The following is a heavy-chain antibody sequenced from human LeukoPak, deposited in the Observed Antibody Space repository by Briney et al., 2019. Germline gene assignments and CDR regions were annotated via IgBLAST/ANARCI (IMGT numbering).Heavy chain of an antibody. J-gene: IGHJ4*02. CDR1: GFTFSSYA. Sequence: GGSLRLSCAASGFTFSSYAMHGVRQAPGKGLEWVAVISYDGSNKYYADSVKGRFTISRDNSKNTLYLQMNSLRAEDTAVYYCASVSSNFDYWGQGTLVTVSS. CDR2: ISYDGSNK. CDR3: ASVSSNFDY. V-gene: IGHV3-30-3*01. D-gene: IGHD2-2*01.